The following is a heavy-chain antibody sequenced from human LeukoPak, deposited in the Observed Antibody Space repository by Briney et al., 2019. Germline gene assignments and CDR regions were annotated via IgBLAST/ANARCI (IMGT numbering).Heavy chain of an antibody. D-gene: IGHD4-17*01. J-gene: IGHJ4*02. V-gene: IGHV3-23*01. CDR3: AKDHGGYYFDY. CDR2: ISGSSGST. CDR1: GFTFSSYA. Sequence: GGSLRLSCAASGFTFSSYAMSWVRQAPGKGLEWVSAISGSSGSTYYADSVKGRFTISRDNSKNTLYLQMNSLRAEDTGVYYWAKDHGGYYFDYWGQGTLVTVSS.